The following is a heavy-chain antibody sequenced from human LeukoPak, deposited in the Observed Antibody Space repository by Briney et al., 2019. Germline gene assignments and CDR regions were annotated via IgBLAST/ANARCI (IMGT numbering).Heavy chain of an antibody. Sequence: ASVKVSCKASGYTFIGYYMHWVRQAPGQGLEWMGMFNPSSSDTNYAQRFQGRVTLTRDTSTTTVYMNLSGLRPEDTAVYYCARGRTVTNDFDLWGRGTLLTVSS. CDR1: GYTFIGYY. CDR2: FNPSSSDT. J-gene: IGHJ2*01. V-gene: IGHV1-46*01. D-gene: IGHD4-17*01. CDR3: ARGRTVTNDFDL.